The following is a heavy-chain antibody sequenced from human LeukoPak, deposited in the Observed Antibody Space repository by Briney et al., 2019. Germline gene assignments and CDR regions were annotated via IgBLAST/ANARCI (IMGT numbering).Heavy chain of an antibody. D-gene: IGHD4-23*01. CDR3: AKDIEYYGGNSWVFDY. J-gene: IGHJ4*02. Sequence: PGGSLRLSCAASGFTLDDYAMHWVRQAPGKGLEWVSLISGDGGSTYYADSVKARFTISRDNSKNSLYLQMNSLRTEDTTLGYRAKDIEYYGGNSWVFDYWGQGTLVTVSS. V-gene: IGHV3-43*02. CDR1: GFTLDDYA. CDR2: ISGDGGST.